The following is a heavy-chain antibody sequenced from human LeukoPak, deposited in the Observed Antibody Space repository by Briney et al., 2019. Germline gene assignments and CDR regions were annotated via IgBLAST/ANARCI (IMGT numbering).Heavy chain of an antibody. J-gene: IGHJ6*03. CDR3: ASRAGVGYYYYYYMDV. D-gene: IGHD1-26*01. CDR2: ISGSGGST. Sequence: GGSLRLSCAASGFTFSSYGMSWVRQAPGKGLEWVSAISGSGGSTYYADSVKGRFTISRDNSKNTLYLQMNSLRAEDTAVYYCASRAGVGYYYYYYMDVWGKGTTVTVSS. V-gene: IGHV3-23*01. CDR1: GFTFSSYG.